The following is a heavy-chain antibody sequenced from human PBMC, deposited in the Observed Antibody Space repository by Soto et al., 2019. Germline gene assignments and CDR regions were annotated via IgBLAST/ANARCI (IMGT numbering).Heavy chain of an antibody. V-gene: IGHV3-74*01. CDR1: GFAFSNSW. CDR3: TRGTSLVGDTHLGDY. Sequence: EVQLVESGGGSVQPGGSLRLSCGASGFAFSNSWMHWARQDPEKGLVWVSRINSDGSHTTYADSVKGRFTISRDNAKNTVYLQMNSRRADDTAVYYRTRGTSLVGDTHLGDYWGRGTLVTVSS. CDR2: INSDGSHT. J-gene: IGHJ4*02. D-gene: IGHD1-26*01.